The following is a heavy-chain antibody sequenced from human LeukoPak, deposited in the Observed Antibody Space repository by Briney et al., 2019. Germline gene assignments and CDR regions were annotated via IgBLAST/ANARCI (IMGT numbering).Heavy chain of an antibody. CDR1: GFTFSSYA. Sequence: GGSLRLSCAASGFTFSSYAMSWVRQAPGKGLEWVSAISGSGGSTYYADSVKGRFTISRDNAKNSLYLQMNSLRAEDTALYYCAKGLSGSYPNDAFDIWGQGTMVTVSS. D-gene: IGHD1-26*01. J-gene: IGHJ3*02. CDR2: ISGSGGST. CDR3: AKGLSGSYPNDAFDI. V-gene: IGHV3-23*01.